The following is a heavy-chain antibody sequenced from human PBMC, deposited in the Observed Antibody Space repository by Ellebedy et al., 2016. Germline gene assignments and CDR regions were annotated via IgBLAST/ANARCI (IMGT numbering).Heavy chain of an antibody. J-gene: IGHJ6*02. CDR1: GYTFTGYY. Sequence: ASVKVSXXASGYTFTGYYMHWVRHAPGQGLEWMGWINPNSGGTNYAQKFQGRVTMTRDTSISTAYMELSRLRSDDTAVYYCARVRLVEAVTPYYYYYGMDVWGQGTTVTVSS. D-gene: IGHD6-19*01. CDR2: INPNSGGT. CDR3: ARVRLVEAVTPYYYYYGMDV. V-gene: IGHV1-2*02.